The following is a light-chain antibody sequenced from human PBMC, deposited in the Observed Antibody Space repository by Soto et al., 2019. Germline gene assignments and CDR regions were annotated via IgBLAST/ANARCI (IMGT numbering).Light chain of an antibody. CDR3: VQGTRCPIT. V-gene: IGKV2-30*02. CDR1: QSLVHSDGIAY. Sequence: VVMTQSPLSLPVTLGQPASISCRSSQSLVHSDGIAYFSWFQQRPGRSPRRLIYKVSNRDSGVPARFSGSGSGTDFALKISRVEAEDVGVYYCVQGTRCPITFGQGTRLEIK. CDR2: KVS. J-gene: IGKJ5*01.